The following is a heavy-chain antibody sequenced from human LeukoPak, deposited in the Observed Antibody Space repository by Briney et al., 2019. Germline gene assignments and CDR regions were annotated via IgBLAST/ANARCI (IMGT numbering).Heavy chain of an antibody. CDR1: GYTFIGYY. D-gene: IGHD3-22*01. Sequence: ASVQDSCKASGYTFIGYYLHGVRQPPAQGLEGMGGINPNSGGTNYAQKSQGRVTMTRDTSTSTAYMELRSLRSEETAVFYCGRVAGDDSTVSWTDAWGQGSLVTVSS. J-gene: IGHJ5*02. CDR2: INPNSGGT. V-gene: IGHV1-2*02. CDR3: GRVAGDDSTVSWTDA.